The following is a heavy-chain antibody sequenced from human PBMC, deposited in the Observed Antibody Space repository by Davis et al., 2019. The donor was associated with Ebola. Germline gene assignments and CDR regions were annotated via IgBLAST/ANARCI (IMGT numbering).Heavy chain of an antibody. CDR2: ISGSGGST. CDR3: AKSRIAAAVLQHFDY. Sequence: GGSLRLSCAASGFTFSTYAMNWVRQGPGKGLEWVSGISGSGGSTDYADSVKGRFTISRDNSKNTLYLQMNSLRAEDTAVYYCAKSRIAAAVLQHFDYWGQGTLVTVSS. CDR1: GFTFSTYA. D-gene: IGHD6-13*01. V-gene: IGHV3-23*01. J-gene: IGHJ4*02.